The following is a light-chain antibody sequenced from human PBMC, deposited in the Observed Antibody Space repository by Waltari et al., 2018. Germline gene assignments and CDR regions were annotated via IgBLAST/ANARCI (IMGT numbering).Light chain of an antibody. CDR3: QQYGSSSWT. Sequence: EIVLTQSPGTLSLSPGERATLSCRASQSVSSSYLAWYQQKPGQAPGLPIYGASRRATGIPDRCSGSGSGTDFTLTISRLEPEDFAVDYCQQYGSSSWTFGQGTKVEIK. V-gene: IGKV3-20*01. J-gene: IGKJ1*01. CDR1: QSVSSSY. CDR2: GAS.